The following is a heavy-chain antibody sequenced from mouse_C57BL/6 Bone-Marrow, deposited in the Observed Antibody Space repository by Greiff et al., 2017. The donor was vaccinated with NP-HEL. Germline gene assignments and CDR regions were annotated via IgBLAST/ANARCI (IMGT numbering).Heavy chain of an antibody. CDR2: IRNKANNHAT. CDR3: TREGWLLRFAY. V-gene: IGHV6-6*01. D-gene: IGHD2-3*01. Sequence: DVKLVESGGGLVQPGGSMKLSCAASGFTFSDAWMDWVRQSPEKGLEWVADIRNKANNHATYYAESVKGRFTISRDESKSSVYLQMNSLRAEDTSIYYCTREGWLLRFAYWGQGTLVTVSA. CDR1: GFTFSDAW. J-gene: IGHJ3*01.